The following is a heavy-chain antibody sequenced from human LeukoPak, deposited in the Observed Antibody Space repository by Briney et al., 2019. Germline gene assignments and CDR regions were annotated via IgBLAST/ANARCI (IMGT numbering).Heavy chain of an antibody. CDR3: ARGTSHGSRCDFLDS. Sequence: PGGSLRLSCAVSGFDFSQHWMTWVRQAPGKGLERVADIKRGGSEKNYVDSVKGRFTISRDDIKNSLYLQMTSLRAEDTAIYYCARGTSHGSRCDFLDSWGPGNLVSVSS. V-gene: IGHV3-7*01. D-gene: IGHD3-10*01. J-gene: IGHJ4*02. CDR1: GFDFSQHW. CDR2: IKRGGSEK.